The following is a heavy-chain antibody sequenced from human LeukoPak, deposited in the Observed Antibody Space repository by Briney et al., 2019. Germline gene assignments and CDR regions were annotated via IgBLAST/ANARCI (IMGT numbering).Heavy chain of an antibody. V-gene: IGHV3-7*01. CDR3: ARGKDGDYAYLGY. CDR2: IKQDGSEK. Sequence: TGGSLRLSCAASGFTFSSFWMSWVRQAPGKGLEWVAHIKQDGSEKYYVDSVKGRFTISRDNAKNSVYLQMNSLRGEDTAFYYCARGKDGDYAYLGYWGQGTLVTVSS. CDR1: GFTFSSFW. J-gene: IGHJ4*02. D-gene: IGHD4-17*01.